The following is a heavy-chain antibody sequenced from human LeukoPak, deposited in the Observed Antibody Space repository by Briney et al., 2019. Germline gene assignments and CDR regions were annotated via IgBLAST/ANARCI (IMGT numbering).Heavy chain of an antibody. CDR1: GGSISSGDYY. V-gene: IGHV4-30-4*01. D-gene: IGHD5-12*01. J-gene: IGHJ5*02. Sequence: PSETLSLTCTVSGGSISSGDYYWSWIRQPPGKGLEWIGYIYYSGSTYYNPSLKSRVTISVDTSKNQFSLKLSSVTAADTAVYYCASIQDIVATYNWFDPWGQGTLVTVSS. CDR3: ASIQDIVATYNWFDP. CDR2: IYYSGST.